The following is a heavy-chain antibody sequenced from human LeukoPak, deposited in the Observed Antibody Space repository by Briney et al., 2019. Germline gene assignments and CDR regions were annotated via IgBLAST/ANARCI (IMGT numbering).Heavy chain of an antibody. D-gene: IGHD1-26*01. Sequence: PGGSLRLSCAASEFAFSSYSMNWVRRAPGKGLEWISYISGNSGSIYDADSVKGRFTISRDNSKNTVSLQMDSLRAEDAAIYYCAGDKTTGGYYEFDYWGQGTLVTVSP. CDR1: EFAFSSYS. CDR2: ISGNSGSI. V-gene: IGHV3-48*01. CDR3: AGDKTTGGYYEFDY. J-gene: IGHJ4*02.